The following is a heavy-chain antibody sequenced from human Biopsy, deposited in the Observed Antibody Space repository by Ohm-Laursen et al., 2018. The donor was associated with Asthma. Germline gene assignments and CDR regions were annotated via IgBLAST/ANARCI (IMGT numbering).Heavy chain of an antibody. CDR3: ARHWDWGSFFDY. CDR1: GGSMSSSSYY. D-gene: IGHD7-27*01. J-gene: IGHJ4*02. Sequence: SDTLSLTCTISGGSMSSSSYYWGWIRQPPGKGLEWMGSISYTGSAYHNPSLKSRVTISVDTPKNPFSLKLSSVTAADTAVYYCARHWDWGSFFDYWGQGTPVTVSS. CDR2: ISYTGSA. V-gene: IGHV4-39*01.